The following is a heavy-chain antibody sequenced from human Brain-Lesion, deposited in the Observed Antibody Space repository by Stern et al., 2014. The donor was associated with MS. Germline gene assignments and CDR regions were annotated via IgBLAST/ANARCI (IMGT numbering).Heavy chain of an antibody. CDR1: GGSINSGDYH. CDR3: ARSTVSAEYYFDY. J-gene: IGHJ4*02. Sequence: QVQLGESGPGLVKPSQTLSLTCTVSGGSINSGDYHWTWIRQPPGKGLEWIGFIPYSGTTYYKPSLQRRLTISVDTSKNQFSLKLRSVTAGDTAVYYCARSTVSAEYYFDYWGQGTLVTVSS. V-gene: IGHV4-30-4*01. D-gene: IGHD4-11*01. CDR2: IPYSGTT.